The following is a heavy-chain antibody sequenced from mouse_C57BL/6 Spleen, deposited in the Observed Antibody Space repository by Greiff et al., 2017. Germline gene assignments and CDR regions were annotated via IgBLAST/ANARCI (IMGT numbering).Heavy chain of an antibody. CDR1: GYAFSSYW. V-gene: IGHV1-80*01. J-gene: IGHJ2*01. CDR2: IYPGDGDT. Sequence: VQLQQSGAELVKPGASVKISCKASGYAFSSYWMNWVKQRPGKGLEWIGQIYPGDGDTNYNGKFKGKATLTADKSSSTAYMQLSSLTSEYSAVYFCARSGIYYGNLYYFDYWGQGTTLTVSS. CDR3: ARSGIYYGNLYYFDY. D-gene: IGHD2-1*01.